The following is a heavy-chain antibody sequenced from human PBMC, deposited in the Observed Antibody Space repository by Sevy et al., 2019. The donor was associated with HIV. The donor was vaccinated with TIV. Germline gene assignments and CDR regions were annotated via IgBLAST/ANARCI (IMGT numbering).Heavy chain of an antibody. CDR2: INPNSGGT. CDR1: GYTFTGYY. CDR3: ARANSHCSGGSCYPMVFDY. D-gene: IGHD2-15*01. Sequence: ASVKVSYKASGYTFTGYYMHWVRQAPGQGLEWMGWINPNSGGTNYAQKFQGWVTMTRDTSISTAYMELSRLRSDDTAVYYCARANSHCSGGSCYPMVFDYWGQGTLVTVSS. J-gene: IGHJ4*02. V-gene: IGHV1-2*04.